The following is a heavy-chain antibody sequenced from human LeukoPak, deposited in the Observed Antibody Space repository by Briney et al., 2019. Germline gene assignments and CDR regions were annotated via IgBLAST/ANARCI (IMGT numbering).Heavy chain of an antibody. J-gene: IGHJ6*02. CDR3: ATVPADYYYYGLDV. CDR1: GFTFSSYS. CDR2: ISSSSTSI. V-gene: IGHV3-21*01. Sequence: GGSLRLSCAASGFTFSSYSMNWVRQAPGKGLEWVSSISSSSTSIYYADSVKGRFTVSRDNTMNSLYLQMNSLRAEDTTVYYCATVPADYYYYGLDVWGQGTTVTVSS. D-gene: IGHD2-2*01.